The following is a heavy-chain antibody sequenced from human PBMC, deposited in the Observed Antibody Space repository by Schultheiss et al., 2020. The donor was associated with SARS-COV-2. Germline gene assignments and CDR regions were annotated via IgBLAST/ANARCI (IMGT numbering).Heavy chain of an antibody. V-gene: IGHV3-30*03. Sequence: GGSLRLSCAASGFTVSSNYMSWVRQAPGKGLQWVAVISSDGKKKYFADSVKGRITISRDNSKNTLYLQMNSLRAEDTAVYYCARTGLRFYYYGMDVWGQGTTVTVSS. CDR1: GFTVSSNY. CDR3: ARTGLRFYYYGMDV. J-gene: IGHJ6*02. D-gene: IGHD5-12*01. CDR2: ISSDGKKK.